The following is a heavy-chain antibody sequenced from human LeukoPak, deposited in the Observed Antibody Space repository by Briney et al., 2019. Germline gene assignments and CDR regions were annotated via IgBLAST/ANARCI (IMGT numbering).Heavy chain of an antibody. V-gene: IGHV5-51*01. CDR1: GHSFTSYW. Sequence: GESLKISCKGSGHSFTSYWIGWVRQMPGKGLEWMGIIYPGDSDTRYSPSFQGQVTISADKSISTAYLQWSSLKASDTAMYYCAGTHYYDSSGYRPSDAFDIWGQGTMVTVSS. CDR3: AGTHYYDSSGYRPSDAFDI. CDR2: IYPGDSDT. D-gene: IGHD3-22*01. J-gene: IGHJ3*02.